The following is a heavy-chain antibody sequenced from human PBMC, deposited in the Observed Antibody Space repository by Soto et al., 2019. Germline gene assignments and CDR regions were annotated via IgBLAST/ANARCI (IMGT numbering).Heavy chain of an antibody. CDR1: GFTFDDYA. Sequence: PWGSLRLSFAASGFTFDDYAMHWVRQAPGKGLEGVSVISWDGGSTYYAYSVKGRFTISRDNSKNSLYLQMNSLIAEDTALYYCANDIFRRYSGYAALCMHXWGQGTTVTVS. V-gene: IGHV3-43D*04. J-gene: IGHJ6*02. CDR3: ANDIFRRYSGYAALCMHX. CDR2: ISWDGGST. D-gene: IGHD5-12*01.